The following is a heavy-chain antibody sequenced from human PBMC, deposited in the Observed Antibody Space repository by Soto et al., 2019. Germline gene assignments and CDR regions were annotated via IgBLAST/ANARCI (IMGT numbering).Heavy chain of an antibody. Sequence: EMQLLESGGGLVQPGGSLRLSCVASGFPFSSYAMSWVRQTPGKGLEWVSGISGSGGRTYYADSVKGRFTISRDNSNNTLSLHMRIMRVEDTAVYFCAKGGYHSLFDIWGQGTMVTVSA. V-gene: IGHV3-23*01. J-gene: IGHJ3*02. CDR2: ISGSGGRT. CDR1: GFPFSSYA. CDR3: AKGGYHSLFDI. D-gene: IGHD6-13*01.